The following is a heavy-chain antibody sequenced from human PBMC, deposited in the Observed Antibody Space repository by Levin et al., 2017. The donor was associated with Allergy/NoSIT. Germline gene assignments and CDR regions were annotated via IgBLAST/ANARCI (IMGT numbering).Heavy chain of an antibody. V-gene: IGHV4-59*08. Sequence: SQTLSLTCTVSGGSIRSYYWSWIRQPPGKGLEWIGYIYYSGSTNYNPSLKSRVTISVDTSKNQFSLKLSSVTAADTAVYYCVRHRRDGYNFHGMDVWGQGTTVTVSS. CDR3: VRHRRDGYNFHGMDV. CDR1: GGSIRSYY. J-gene: IGHJ6*02. D-gene: IGHD5-24*01. CDR2: IYYSGST.